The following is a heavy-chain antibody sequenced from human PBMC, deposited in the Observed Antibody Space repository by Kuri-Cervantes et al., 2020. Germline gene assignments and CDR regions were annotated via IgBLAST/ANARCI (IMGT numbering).Heavy chain of an antibody. J-gene: IGHJ5*02. D-gene: IGHD2-15*01. Sequence: SETLSLTCTVSGGSISLYYWSWIRQPAGKGLEWIGRIYTSGSTNYNPSLKSRVTISVDKSKNQFSLKLSSATAADTAVYYCARVVRYCSGGSCYSGWFDPWGQGTLVTVSS. V-gene: IGHV4-4*07. CDR1: GGSISLYY. CDR2: IYTSGST. CDR3: ARVVRYCSGGSCYSGWFDP.